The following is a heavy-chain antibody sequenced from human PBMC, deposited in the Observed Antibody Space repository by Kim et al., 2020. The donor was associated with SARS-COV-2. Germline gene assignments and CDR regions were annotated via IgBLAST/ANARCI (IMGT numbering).Heavy chain of an antibody. J-gene: IGHJ6*01. CDR3: ARVISAYISGRIYYYY. D-gene: IGHD3-16*01. V-gene: IGHV3-30*03. CDR1: GFTFSNYY. Sequence: GGSLRLSCAASGFTFSNYYMHWVRQAPGKGLEWVAVISYNGSNKNYVDSVKGRFTISRDNSKNTLYLQMNSLRAEDTAVYYCARVISAYISGRIYYYY. CDR2: ISYNGSNK.